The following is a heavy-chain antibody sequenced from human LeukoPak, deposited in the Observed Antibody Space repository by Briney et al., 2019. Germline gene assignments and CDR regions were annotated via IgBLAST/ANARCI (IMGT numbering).Heavy chain of an antibody. V-gene: IGHV1-69*01. CDR2: IIALFGAA. Sequence: SVKVSCKASVGTLSSYAISWVRQAPGQGLEWMGGIIALFGAANYAQKFQGRVTITADESTSTAYMELSSLRSEDTAVYYCARYDYYGSGSYSFDPWGQGTLVTVSS. D-gene: IGHD3-10*01. CDR1: VGTLSSYA. J-gene: IGHJ5*02. CDR3: ARYDYYGSGSYSFDP.